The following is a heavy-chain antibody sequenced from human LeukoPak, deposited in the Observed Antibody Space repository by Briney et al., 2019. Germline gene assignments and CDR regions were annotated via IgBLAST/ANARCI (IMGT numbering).Heavy chain of an antibody. D-gene: IGHD5-18*01. CDR1: GYSFTSYN. CDR3: ARGSVDTAMALDY. V-gene: IGHV1-46*01. CDR2: INPSGGST. J-gene: IGHJ4*02. Sequence: ASVKVSCKTSGYSFTSYNLHWVRQAPGQGLEWMGIINPSGGSTSYAQKFQGRVTMTRDMSTSTVYMELSSLRSEDTAVYYCARGSVDTAMALDYWGQGTLVTVSS.